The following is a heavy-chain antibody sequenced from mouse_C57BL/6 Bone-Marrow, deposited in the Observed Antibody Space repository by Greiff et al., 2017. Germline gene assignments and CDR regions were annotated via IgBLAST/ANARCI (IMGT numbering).Heavy chain of an antibody. CDR1: EYEFPSHD. CDR2: INSDGGST. CDR3: ARQATAWFAY. V-gene: IGHV5-2*01. J-gene: IGHJ3*01. Sequence: EVKLMESGGGLVQPGESLKLSCESNEYEFPSHDMSWVRKTPEKRLALVAAINSDGGSTYYTDTMERRFIISRDNTKKTLYLQMSSLRSDDTAVYYCARQATAWFAYWGQGTLVTVSA.